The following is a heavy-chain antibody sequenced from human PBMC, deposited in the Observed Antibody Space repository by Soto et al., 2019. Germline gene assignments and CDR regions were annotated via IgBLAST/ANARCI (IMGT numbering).Heavy chain of an antibody. CDR2: INPDGSRT. CDR1: GFIFSSYW. J-gene: IGHJ5*02. V-gene: IGHV3-74*01. D-gene: IGHD3-16*01. CDR3: ARVKLGSYDWFDP. Sequence: EVQLVESGGGLVPPGGSLRLSCAASGFIFSSYWMHWFRQAPGKGLAWVSRINPDGSRTTYADSVTGRFTISRDNAKNTVFLQMNSLRAEDTAVYYCARVKLGSYDWFDPWGQGIRVTVSS.